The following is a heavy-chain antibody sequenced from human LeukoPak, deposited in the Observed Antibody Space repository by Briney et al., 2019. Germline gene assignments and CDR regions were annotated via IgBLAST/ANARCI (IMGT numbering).Heavy chain of an antibody. V-gene: IGHV1/OR15-1*01. CDR3: ATALRCSSTSCYTGGYFDY. CDR2: INPNSGGT. J-gene: IGHJ4*02. Sequence: GASVKVSCKASGYIFTDYYMHWVRQAPGQELGWMGRINPNSGGTNYAQKFQGRVTMTRDTSISTAYTELSSLRSEDTAVYYCATALRCSSTSCYTGGYFDYWGQGTLVTVSS. CDR1: GYIFTDYY. D-gene: IGHD2-2*02.